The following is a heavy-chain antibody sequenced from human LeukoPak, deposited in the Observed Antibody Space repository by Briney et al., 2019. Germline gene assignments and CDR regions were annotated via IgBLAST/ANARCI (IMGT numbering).Heavy chain of an antibody. CDR1: GFTFSSFD. V-gene: IGHV3-13*01. D-gene: IGHD1-1*01. CDR3: ARGPPRGKYYYMDV. CDR2: IGTASDT. J-gene: IGHJ6*03. Sequence: GGSLRLSCAASGFTFSSFDMHSVRQPTGQGLEWVSTIGTASDTYYPGSVEGRFTLSRDNAKNSLYLQMNSLTAGDTAVYYCARGPPRGKYYYMDVWGKGTTVTVSS.